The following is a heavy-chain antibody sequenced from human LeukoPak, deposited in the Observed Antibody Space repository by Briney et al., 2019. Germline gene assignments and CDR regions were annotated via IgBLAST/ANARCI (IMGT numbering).Heavy chain of an antibody. V-gene: IGHV1-69*13. CDR3: ARADSSGSPFDY. CDR1: GYTFTSYG. D-gene: IGHD3-22*01. CDR2: IIPIFGTA. Sequence: SVKVSCKASGYTFTSYGIGWVRQAPGQGLEWMGGIIPIFGTANYAQKFQGRVTITADESTSTAYMELSSLRSEDTAVYYCARADSSGSPFDYWGQGTLVTVSS. J-gene: IGHJ4*02.